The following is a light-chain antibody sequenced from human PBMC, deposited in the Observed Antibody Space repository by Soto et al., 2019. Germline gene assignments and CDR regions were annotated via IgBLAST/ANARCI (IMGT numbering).Light chain of an antibody. V-gene: IGKV3-15*01. CDR3: QQYNNWPRT. J-gene: IGKJ1*01. CDR2: GAS. Sequence: EIVMTQSPATLSVSPGERATLSCRASQSVSSNLAWYQQKPGQAPRLLIYGASTRATGIPARFSGSGSGTEFTLTISSLQSEELAVFYCQQYNNWPRTFGQGTKVEIK. CDR1: QSVSSN.